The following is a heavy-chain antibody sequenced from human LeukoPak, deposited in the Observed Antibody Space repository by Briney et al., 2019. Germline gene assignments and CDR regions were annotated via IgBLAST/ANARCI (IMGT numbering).Heavy chain of an antibody. CDR3: ARTSGGGYFDY. CDR1: GFTFSNYW. CDR2: IIGDGSST. D-gene: IGHD1-26*01. V-gene: IGHV3-74*01. J-gene: IGHJ4*02. Sequence: GESLRLSCAVSGFTFSNYWMHWVRQAPGKGLVWVSRIIGDGSSTSYADSVKGRFTISRDNPKNRLYLQMNSLRAEDTAVYYCARTSGGGYFDYWGQGAVVTVSS.